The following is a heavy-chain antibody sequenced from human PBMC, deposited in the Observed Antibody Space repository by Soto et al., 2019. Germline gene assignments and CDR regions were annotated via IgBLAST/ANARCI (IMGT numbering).Heavy chain of an antibody. Sequence: GSLRLSCAASGFTVSSNYMSWVRQAPGKVLEWVSVIYSGGSTYYADSVKGRFTTSRDNSKNTLSLHMNSQRAEDTTLYYWTRRSVATTGFDYYYGMDVWGQGXTVTIYS. CDR1: GFTVSSNY. D-gene: IGHD6-13*01. CDR2: IYSGGST. CDR3: TRRSVATTGFDYYYGMDV. V-gene: IGHV3-53*01. J-gene: IGHJ6*02.